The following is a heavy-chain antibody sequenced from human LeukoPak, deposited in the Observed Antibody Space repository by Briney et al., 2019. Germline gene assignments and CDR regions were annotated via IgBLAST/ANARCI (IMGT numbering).Heavy chain of an antibody. J-gene: IGHJ4*02. Sequence: GGSLRLSCAASGFSFSTYAMHWVRQAPGKGLEWVAIISYDGSNKYYADSVKGRFTISRDNAKNSLYLQMNSLRDEDTAVYYCARGENGWEQWGGTDYWGQRTLVTVSS. CDR3: ARGENGWEQWGGTDY. V-gene: IGHV3-30-3*01. CDR1: GFSFSTYA. CDR2: ISYDGSNK. D-gene: IGHD1-26*01.